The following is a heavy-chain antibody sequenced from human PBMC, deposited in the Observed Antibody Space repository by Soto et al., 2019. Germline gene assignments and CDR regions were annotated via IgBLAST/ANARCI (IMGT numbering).Heavy chain of an antibody. J-gene: IGHJ4*02. Sequence: PGGSLRLSCAASGFTFSSYAMHWVRQAPGKGLEWVAVISYDGSNKYYADSVKGRFTISRDNSKNTLYLQMNSLRAEDTAVYYCARDHSSSWLTPGYWGQGTLVTVSS. CDR2: ISYDGSNK. V-gene: IGHV3-30-3*01. D-gene: IGHD6-13*01. CDR3: ARDHSSSWLTPGY. CDR1: GFTFSSYA.